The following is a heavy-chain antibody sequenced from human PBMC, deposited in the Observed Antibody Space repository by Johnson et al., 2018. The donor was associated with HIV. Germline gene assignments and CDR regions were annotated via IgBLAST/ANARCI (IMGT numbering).Heavy chain of an antibody. D-gene: IGHD6-19*01. CDR1: GFIVSNNY. Sequence: VQLVESGGGLVQPGGSLRLSSAASGFIVSNNYMSWVRQAPGKGLEWVSIIYSDGSTYYADSVKGRFTISRDNSKNTVYLQMNSLRAEDTAVYYCARVALTVAGIAFDTLDVWGQRDNGHCLF. CDR3: ARVALTVAGIAFDTLDV. CDR2: IYSDGST. V-gene: IGHV3-53*01. J-gene: IGHJ3*01.